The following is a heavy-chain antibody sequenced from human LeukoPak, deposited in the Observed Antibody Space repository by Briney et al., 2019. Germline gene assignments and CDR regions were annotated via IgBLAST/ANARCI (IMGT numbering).Heavy chain of an antibody. CDR1: GDSISSNNYY. J-gene: IGHJ4*02. Sequence: PSETLSLTCSVSGDSISSNNYYWGWIRQAPGKGLEWIGSIYYSGNTYYNPSLKSRATIYVDTSKNQFSLRLDSVTAADTAVYYCTRTQYCNGGSCYTEVAYWGQGTLVIVSS. D-gene: IGHD2-15*01. CDR3: TRTQYCNGGSCYTEVAY. CDR2: IYYSGNT. V-gene: IGHV4-39*01.